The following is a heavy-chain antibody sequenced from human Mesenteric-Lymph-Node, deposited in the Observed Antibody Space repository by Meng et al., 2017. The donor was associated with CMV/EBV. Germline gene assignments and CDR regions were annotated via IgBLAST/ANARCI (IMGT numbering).Heavy chain of an antibody. J-gene: IGHJ4*02. CDR1: GGSINSYY. D-gene: IGHD3-22*01. Sequence: SETLSLTCTVSGGSINSYYWSWIRQPPGKGLEWIGYIYYSGSTNYNPSLKSRVTISVDTSKNQFSLKLSSVTAADTAVYYCASESSGNSHWGQGTLVTVSS. V-gene: IGHV4-59*01. CDR3: ASESSGNSH. CDR2: IYYSGST.